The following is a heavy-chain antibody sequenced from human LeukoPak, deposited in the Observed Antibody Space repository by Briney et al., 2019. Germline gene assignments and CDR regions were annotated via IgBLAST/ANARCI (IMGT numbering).Heavy chain of an antibody. Sequence: SGGSLRLSCAASGFTFNNYAMSWVRQAPGKGLEWVSAISGSGGSTYYADSVKGRLTISRDNSKNTMYLQMNSLRTEDTALYYCAEEYGSGSYYYDYWGQGTLVTVSS. CDR3: AEEYGSGSYYYDY. V-gene: IGHV3-23*01. CDR1: GFTFNNYA. CDR2: ISGSGGST. D-gene: IGHD3-10*01. J-gene: IGHJ4*02.